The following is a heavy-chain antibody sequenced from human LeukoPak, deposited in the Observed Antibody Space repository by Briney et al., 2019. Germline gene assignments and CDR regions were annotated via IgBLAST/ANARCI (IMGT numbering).Heavy chain of an antibody. Sequence: GGSLRPSGAALGFPFGTYWISGVGQAPGKGRAWVANIKQDGSEKYYVDSVKGRFTISRDNAKNSLYLQMNSLRAEDTAVYYCAKDARSFGGTYFDYWGQGIQVTVSS. D-gene: IGHD4-23*01. J-gene: IGHJ4*02. CDR3: AKDARSFGGTYFDY. CDR1: GFPFGTYW. V-gene: IGHV3-7*01. CDR2: IKQDGSEK.